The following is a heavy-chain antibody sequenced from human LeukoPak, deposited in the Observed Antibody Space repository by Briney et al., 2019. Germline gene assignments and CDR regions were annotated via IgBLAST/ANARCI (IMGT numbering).Heavy chain of an antibody. CDR2: ISYDGSNK. CDR1: GFTFSSYA. D-gene: IGHD3-10*01. V-gene: IGHV3-30-3*01. Sequence: GGSLRLSCAASGFTFSSYAMHWVRQAPGKGLEWVAVISYDGSNKYYADSVKGRFTISRDNSKNTLYLQMNSLRAEDTAVYYCARVVVPYYYGSGGNDYWGQGTLVTVSS. J-gene: IGHJ4*02. CDR3: ARVVVPYYYGSGGNDY.